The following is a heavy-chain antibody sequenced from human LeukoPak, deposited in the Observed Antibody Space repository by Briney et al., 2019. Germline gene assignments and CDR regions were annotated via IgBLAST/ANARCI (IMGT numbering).Heavy chain of an antibody. D-gene: IGHD5-18*01. V-gene: IGHV1-69*13. J-gene: IGHJ4*02. CDR3: ARTRGYSYGYEDY. CDR2: IIPIFGTA. Sequence: GASVKVSCRASGGTFSSYAISWVRQAPGQGLEWMGGIIPIFGTANYAQKFQGRVTITADESTSTAYMELSSLRSEDTAVYYCARTRGYSYGYEDYWGQGTLVTVSS. CDR1: GGTFSSYA.